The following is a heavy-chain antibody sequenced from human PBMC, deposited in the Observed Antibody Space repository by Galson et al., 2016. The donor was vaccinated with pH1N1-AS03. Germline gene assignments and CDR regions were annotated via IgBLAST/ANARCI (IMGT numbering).Heavy chain of an antibody. CDR3: ARDRYYDAAGRDFYESEH. Sequence: SVKVSCKVSEGNFSSCAITWLRQDPGKGFEWVGGIRPVSGAPIYAEKFQRRLTITADESTITIYMELRSLTSEDTAVYYCARDRYYDAAGRDFYESEHWGQGTLVTVS. V-gene: IGHV1-69*13. CDR2: IRPVSGAP. J-gene: IGHJ4*02. D-gene: IGHD3-16*01. CDR1: EGNFSSCA.